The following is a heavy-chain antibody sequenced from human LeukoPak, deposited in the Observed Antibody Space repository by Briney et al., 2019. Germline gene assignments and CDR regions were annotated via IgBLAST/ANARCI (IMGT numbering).Heavy chain of an antibody. CDR1: VFTCHRYW. Sequence: GGSLRLSCAASVFTCHRYWMSWVRQAPGKGLEWVANIKQDGSEKYYVDSVKGRFTISRDNAKNSLYLQMNSLRAEDTAVYYCARIRRGWSQNWDYWGQGTLVTVSS. D-gene: IGHD6-19*01. CDR2: IKQDGSEK. J-gene: IGHJ4*02. V-gene: IGHV3-7*01. CDR3: ARIRRGWSQNWDY.